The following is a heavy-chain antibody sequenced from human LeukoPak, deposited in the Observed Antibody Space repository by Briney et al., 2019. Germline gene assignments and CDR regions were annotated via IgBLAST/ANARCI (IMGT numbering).Heavy chain of an antibody. J-gene: IGHJ4*02. CDR3: ARVGYYYGSGSYYNILYVFDY. Sequence: PSETLSLTCTVSGGSISSSSYYWGWIRQPPGKGLEWIGSIYYSGSTYYNPSLKSRVTISVDTSKNQFSLKLSSVTAADTAVYYCARVGYYYGSGSYYNILYVFDYWGQGTLVTVSS. CDR1: GGSISSSSYY. V-gene: IGHV4-39*07. D-gene: IGHD3-10*01. CDR2: IYYSGST.